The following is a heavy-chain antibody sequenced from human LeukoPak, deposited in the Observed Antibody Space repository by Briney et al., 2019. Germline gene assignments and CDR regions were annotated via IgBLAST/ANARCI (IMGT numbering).Heavy chain of an antibody. J-gene: IGHJ4*02. D-gene: IGHD3-16*02. Sequence: SGPTLVXPTQTLTLTCTFSGFSLSTGGVGVGWIRQPPGKALEWLALIYWDDDKRYSPSLKSRLTITEDTSKNQVVLTMTNMDPVDTATYYCAHSYDYVWGSYRYTGYFDYWGQGTLVTVSS. CDR1: GFSLSTGGVG. CDR3: AHSYDYVWGSYRYTGYFDY. V-gene: IGHV2-5*02. CDR2: IYWDDDK.